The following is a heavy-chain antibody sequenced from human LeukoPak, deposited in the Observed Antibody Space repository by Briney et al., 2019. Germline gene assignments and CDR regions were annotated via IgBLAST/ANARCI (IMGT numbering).Heavy chain of an antibody. Sequence: KPSETLSLTCTVSGGSISSSAYYWGWIRQPPGKGLEWIASIHYSGSTHFNASLKSRVIISVDTSENQFSLKLDSVTAADTALYWCARIRGGPVDYWGQGTLVTVSS. CDR3: ARIRGGPVDY. CDR2: IHYSGST. D-gene: IGHD4-23*01. CDR1: GGSISSSAYY. V-gene: IGHV4-39*01. J-gene: IGHJ4*02.